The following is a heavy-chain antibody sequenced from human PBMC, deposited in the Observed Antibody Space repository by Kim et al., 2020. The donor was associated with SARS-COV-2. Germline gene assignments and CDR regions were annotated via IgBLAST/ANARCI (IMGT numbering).Heavy chain of an antibody. J-gene: IGHJ4*02. CDR2: IYSGGST. D-gene: IGHD3-9*01. CDR3: ARGIRYFDPIDY. V-gene: IGHV3-53*01. CDR1: GFTVSSNY. Sequence: GGSLRLSCAASGFTVSSNYMSWVRQAPGKGLEWVSVIYSGGSTYYADSVKGRFTISRDNSKNTLYLQMNSLRAEDTAVYYCARGIRYFDPIDYWGQGTLVTVSS.